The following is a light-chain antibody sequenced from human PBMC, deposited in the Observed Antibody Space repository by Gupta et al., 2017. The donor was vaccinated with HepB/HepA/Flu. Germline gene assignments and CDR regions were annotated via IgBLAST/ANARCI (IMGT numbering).Light chain of an antibody. CDR2: DVS. V-gene: IGKV3-11*01. Sequence: EIVLTQSPATLSLSPGERATLSCRASQRIHNYLAWYQQKPGQAPRLLIYDVSNRATGIPARFSGSGFGTDFTLTISSLEPEDFAVYYCQQRSNWPLTFGGGTKVEIK. J-gene: IGKJ4*01. CDR3: QQRSNWPLT. CDR1: QRIHNY.